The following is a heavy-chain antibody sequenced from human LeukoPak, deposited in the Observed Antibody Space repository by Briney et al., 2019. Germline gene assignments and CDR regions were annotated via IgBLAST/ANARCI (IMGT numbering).Heavy chain of an antibody. J-gene: IGHJ4*02. CDR2: ISAYNGNT. Sequence: ASVKVSCKASGYTFSNYGISWVRQAPGQGLEWMGWISAYNGNTNYAQKLQGRVTMTTDTSTSTAYIELRSLRSDDTAVYYCARGDPNYDDYDEWIDYWGQGTLVTVSS. CDR1: GYTFSNYG. D-gene: IGHD4-17*01. V-gene: IGHV1-18*01. CDR3: ARGDPNYDDYDEWIDY.